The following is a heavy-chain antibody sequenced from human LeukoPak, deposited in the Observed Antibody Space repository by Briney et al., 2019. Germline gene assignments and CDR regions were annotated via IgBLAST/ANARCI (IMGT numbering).Heavy chain of an antibody. J-gene: IGHJ4*02. CDR1: GYTFTGYY. CDR2: INPNSGGT. V-gene: IGHV1-2*02. CDR3: AIRSGSRVATIVNDY. Sequence: ASVKVSCKASGYTFTGYYMHWVRQAPGQGLEWMGWINPNSGGTNYAQKFQGRVTMTRDTSISTAYMELSRLRSDDTAVYYCAIRSGSRVATIVNDYWGQGTLVTVSS. D-gene: IGHD5-12*01.